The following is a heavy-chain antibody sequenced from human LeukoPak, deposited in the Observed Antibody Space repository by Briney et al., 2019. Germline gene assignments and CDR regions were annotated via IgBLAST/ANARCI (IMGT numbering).Heavy chain of an antibody. CDR3: AKDPAAYYDILTGFDY. J-gene: IGHJ4*02. CDR2: ISGSGTST. Sequence: GSLRLSCAASGFTFSSYAMSWVRQAPGKGLEWVSAISGSGTSTYYADSVKGRFTISRDNSKNTLYLQMNSLRAEDTAVYYCAKDPAAYYDILTGFDYWGQGAQVTVSS. CDR1: GFTFSSYA. V-gene: IGHV3-23*01. D-gene: IGHD3-9*01.